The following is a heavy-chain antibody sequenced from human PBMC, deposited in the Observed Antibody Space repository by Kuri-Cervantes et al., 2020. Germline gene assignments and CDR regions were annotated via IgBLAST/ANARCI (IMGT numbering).Heavy chain of an antibody. D-gene: IGHD6-25*01. V-gene: IGHV4-34*01. CDR3: ARSDSSGWYFDY. Sequence: SETLSLTCAVYGGSFSGYYWSWIRQPPGKGLEWIGAIYYTGRTYYKPSLKSRVTISIDTSKNLFSLRLNSVTAADTAVYYCARSDSSGWYFDYWGQGNLVTVSS. CDR1: GGSFSGYY. CDR2: IYYTGRT. J-gene: IGHJ4*02.